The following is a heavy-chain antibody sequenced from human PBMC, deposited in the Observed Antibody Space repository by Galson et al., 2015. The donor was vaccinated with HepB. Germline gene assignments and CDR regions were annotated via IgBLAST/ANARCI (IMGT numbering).Heavy chain of an antibody. Sequence: SVKVSCKASGYTFTSYYMHWVRQAPGQGLEWMGIINPSGGSTSCAQKFQGRVTMTRDTSTSTVYMELSSLRSEDTAVYYCARDRRDYYGYYYYYGMDVWGQGTTVTVSS. V-gene: IGHV1-46*01. D-gene: IGHD3-22*01. CDR2: INPSGGST. CDR1: GYTFTSYY. CDR3: ARDRRDYYGYYYYYGMDV. J-gene: IGHJ6*02.